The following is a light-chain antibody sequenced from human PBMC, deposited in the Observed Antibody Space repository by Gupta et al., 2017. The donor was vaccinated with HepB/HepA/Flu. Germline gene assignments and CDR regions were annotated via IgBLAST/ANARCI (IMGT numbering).Light chain of an antibody. CDR3: QAWDSSMYV. CDR1: KLGDKY. J-gene: IGLJ1*01. Sequence: SYELTQPPSVSVSPGQTASITCSGDKLGDKYACWYQQKPGQSPVLVIYQDSKRPSGIPERFSGYNSGNTATLTISGTQAMDEADYYCQAWDSSMYVFGTGTEVTVL. CDR2: QDS. V-gene: IGLV3-1*01.